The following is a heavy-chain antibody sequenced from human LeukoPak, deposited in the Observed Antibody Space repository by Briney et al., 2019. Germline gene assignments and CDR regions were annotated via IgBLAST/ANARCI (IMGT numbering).Heavy chain of an antibody. V-gene: IGHV3-48*04. J-gene: IGHJ5*02. Sequence: GGSLRLSCAASGFTFSSYSMNWVRQAPGKGLEWVSYISSSSSTIYYADSVKGRFTISRDNAKNSLYLQMNSLRAEDTAVYYCARGPHTAMAQWWFDPWGQGTLVTVSS. CDR1: GFTFSSYS. D-gene: IGHD5-18*01. CDR2: ISSSSSTI. CDR3: ARGPHTAMAQWWFDP.